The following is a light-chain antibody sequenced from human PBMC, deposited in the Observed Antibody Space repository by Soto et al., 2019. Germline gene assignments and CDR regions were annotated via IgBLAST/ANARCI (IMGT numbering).Light chain of an antibody. CDR1: QSVSSN. CDR3: QQYNNWPLT. V-gene: IGKV3-15*01. CDR2: AAS. Sequence: EVVMTQSPASLSVSPGERATLSCRATQSVSSNLAWYQQKPGQAPRLLIYAASTRATGIPATFSGSGSGTESTLTISSLQSEDFAVYYCQQYNNWPLTFGGGTKVDIK. J-gene: IGKJ4*01.